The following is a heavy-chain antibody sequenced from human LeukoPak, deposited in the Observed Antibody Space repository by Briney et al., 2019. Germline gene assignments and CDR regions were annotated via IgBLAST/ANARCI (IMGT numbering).Heavy chain of an antibody. CDR2: IYYSGST. D-gene: IGHD3-10*01. Sequence: PSETLSLTCTVSGGSISSYYWSWIRQPPGKGLEWIGYIYYSGSTNYNPSLKSRVTISLDTSKNQFSLKLSSVTAADTAVYYCARSELLWFGGVNSGFDYWGQGTLVTVSS. CDR1: GGSISSYY. J-gene: IGHJ4*02. CDR3: ARSELLWFGGVNSGFDY. V-gene: IGHV4-59*01.